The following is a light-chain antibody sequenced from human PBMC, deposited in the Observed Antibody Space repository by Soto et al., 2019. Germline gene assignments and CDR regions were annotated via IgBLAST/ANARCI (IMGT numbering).Light chain of an antibody. J-gene: IGKJ5*01. CDR1: QSVSRH. CDR2: GAS. Sequence: IVLSPSPATLSVSPVERATLSCRASQSVSRHLAWYQQKPGQAPRLLIYGASYRATGIPVRFSGSGSGTEFTLTISSLQSEDFAVYYCQQRSNWPLITFGQGTRLEIK. CDR3: QQRSNWPLIT. V-gene: IGKV3-15*01.